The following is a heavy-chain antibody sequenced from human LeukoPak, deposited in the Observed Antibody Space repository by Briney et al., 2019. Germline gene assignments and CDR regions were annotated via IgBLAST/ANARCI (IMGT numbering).Heavy chain of an antibody. CDR2: ISAYNGNT. CDR1: GYTFTLYG. D-gene: IGHD3-9*01. CDR3: ARGPELERYFDWLPKPYYFDY. J-gene: IGHJ4*02. Sequence: ASVKVSSKASGYTFTLYGISCVRQAPGHGLEWMGWISAYNGNTNYAQKLQGRVTMTTDTSTSTAYMELRSLRSDDTAVYYCARGPELERYFDWLPKPYYFDYWGQGTLVTVSS. V-gene: IGHV1-18*04.